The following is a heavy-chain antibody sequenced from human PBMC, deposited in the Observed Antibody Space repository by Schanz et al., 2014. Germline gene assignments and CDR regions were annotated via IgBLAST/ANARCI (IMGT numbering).Heavy chain of an antibody. CDR2: INPNSGGT. CDR3: ARELRLEYYFDY. D-gene: IGHD4-17*01. CDR1: GYTFTGYY. Sequence: QGHLVQSGAEVKEPGASVQVSCKASGYTFTGYYMHWVRQAPGQGLEWMGRINPNSGGTNYAQKFQGRVTMTRDTSISTAYMELSSLRSDDTAVYYCARELRLEYYFDYWGQGTQVTVSS. J-gene: IGHJ4*02. V-gene: IGHV1-2*02.